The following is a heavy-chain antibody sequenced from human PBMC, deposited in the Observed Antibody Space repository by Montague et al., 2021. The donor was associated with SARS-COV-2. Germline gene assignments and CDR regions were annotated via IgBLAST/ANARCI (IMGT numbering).Heavy chain of an antibody. CDR1: GGSISSYY. J-gene: IGHJ3*02. V-gene: IGHV4-59*08. D-gene: IGHD4-17*01. CDR2: IYYSGST. CDR3: ARLYASDYGDYGVDAFDI. Sequence: SETLSLTCTVSGGSISSYYWSWIRQPPGKGLEWIGYIYYSGSTNYNPSLKSRVTTSVDTSKNQFSLKLSSVTAADTAVYYCARLYASDYGDYGVDAFDIWGQGTMVTVSS.